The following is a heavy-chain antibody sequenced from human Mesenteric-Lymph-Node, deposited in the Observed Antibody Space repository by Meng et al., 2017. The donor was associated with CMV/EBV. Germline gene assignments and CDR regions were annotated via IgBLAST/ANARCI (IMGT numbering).Heavy chain of an antibody. CDR1: GFTVSSNY. Sequence: GGSLRLSCAASGFTVSSNYMSWVRQAPGKGLEWVSIIYTSGTTYYADSVKGRFTISRDNSKNTLYLQMNSLRAEDTAVYYCARVNGDAFDIWGQGTMVTVSS. V-gene: IGHV3-53*01. CDR2: IYTSGTT. CDR3: ARVNGDAFDI. J-gene: IGHJ3*02.